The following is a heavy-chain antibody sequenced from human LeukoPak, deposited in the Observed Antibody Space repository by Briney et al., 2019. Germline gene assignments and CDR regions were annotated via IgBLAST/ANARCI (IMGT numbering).Heavy chain of an antibody. Sequence: GGSLRLSCAASGFTLRIYDMNWVRQAPGKGLEWVSYISSSGSTRYYADLVQGRFTISRDNAKNSLSLQMNSRRAEDTAVYYCARVAWRAFDIWGQGTMVSVSS. D-gene: IGHD5-12*01. CDR2: ISSSGSTR. CDR3: ARVAWRAFDI. V-gene: IGHV3-48*03. J-gene: IGHJ3*02. CDR1: GFTLRIYD.